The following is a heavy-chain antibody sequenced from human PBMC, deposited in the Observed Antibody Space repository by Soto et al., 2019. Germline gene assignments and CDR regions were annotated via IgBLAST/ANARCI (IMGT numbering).Heavy chain of an antibody. D-gene: IGHD1-1*01. CDR2: IIPILGNT. V-gene: IGHV1-8*02. Sequence: ASVKVSCKASGVTFGSYTISWVRQAPGQGLEWMGRIIPILGNTGYAQKFQGRVTMTRNTSISTAYMELSSLRSEDTAVYYCARERTVPSMTSWGQGTLVTVSS. CDR3: ARERTVPSMTS. J-gene: IGHJ4*02. CDR1: GVTFGSYT.